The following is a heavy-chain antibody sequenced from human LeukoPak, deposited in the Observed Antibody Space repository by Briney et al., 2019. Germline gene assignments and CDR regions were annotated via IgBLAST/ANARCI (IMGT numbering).Heavy chain of an antibody. CDR2: TSYDGSSQ. D-gene: IGHD2-8*01. CDR1: GFTFNNYA. CDR3: AKSGSIVLMMAF. J-gene: IGHJ4*02. Sequence: GASLRLSCAASGFTFNNYAMHWVRQAPGKGREGVAFTSYDGSSQFYADSVKGRFSISRDNSKNTLYLQLNSLRPEDTAVYYCAKSGSIVLMMAFWGQGTLVTVAS. V-gene: IGHV3-30*18.